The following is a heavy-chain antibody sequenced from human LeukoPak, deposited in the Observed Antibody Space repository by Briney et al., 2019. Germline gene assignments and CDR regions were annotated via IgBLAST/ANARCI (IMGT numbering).Heavy chain of an antibody. D-gene: IGHD1-26*01. CDR2: IRYDGSNK. Sequence: PGGSLRLSCAASGFTFSSYGMHWVRQAPGKGLEWVAFIRYDGSNKYNAHSVKGRFTISRDNSKNTLYLQMNSLKAEDTAVYYCARDPYRGNYGTYYYYYMDVWGKGTTVTMSS. CDR1: GFTFSSYG. J-gene: IGHJ6*03. CDR3: ARDPYRGNYGTYYYYYMDV. V-gene: IGHV3-30*02.